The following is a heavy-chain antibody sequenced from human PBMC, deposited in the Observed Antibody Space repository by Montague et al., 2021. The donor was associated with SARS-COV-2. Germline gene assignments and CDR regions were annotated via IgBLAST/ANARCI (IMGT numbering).Heavy chain of an antibody. CDR3: AHRRPNFDRGWFDP. CDR2: LYWDDDK. J-gene: IGHJ5*02. Sequence: PALVKPTQTLTLTCTFSGFSLSTSGVGVGWIRQPPGKALERLALLYWDDDKRYSPSLKSRLTITKDTSKNQVVLTMTNMDPVDTATYYFAHRRPNFDRGWFDPWGQGTLVTVSS. V-gene: IGHV2-5*02. D-gene: IGHD1-1*01. CDR1: GFSLSTSGVG.